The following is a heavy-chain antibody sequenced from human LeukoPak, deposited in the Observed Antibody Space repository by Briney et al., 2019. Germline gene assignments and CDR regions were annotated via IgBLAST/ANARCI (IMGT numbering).Heavy chain of an antibody. CDR2: IYHSGST. V-gene: IGHV4-39*01. D-gene: IGHD4-17*01. CDR3: ATFPLDYGGRYWY. Sequence: PSETLSLTCTVSGGSISSGSYYWGWIRQPPGKGLEWIGSIYHSGSTYYNPSLKSRVTISVDTSKNQFSLKLSSVTAADTAVYYCATFPLDYGGRYWYWGQGTLVTVSS. J-gene: IGHJ4*02. CDR1: GGSISSGSYY.